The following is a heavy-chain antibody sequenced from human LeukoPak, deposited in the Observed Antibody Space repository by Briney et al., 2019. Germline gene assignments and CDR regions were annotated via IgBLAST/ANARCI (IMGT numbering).Heavy chain of an antibody. J-gene: IGHJ4*02. CDR1: GFTFNSYS. CDR3: ARINFGDDY. Sequence: GGSLRLSCAASGFTFNSYSMNWVRQAPGKGLEWISYISSGVTTQYYADSVKGRFTISRDDAKNSLYLQMNSLRAEDTAVYYCARINFGDDYWGQGTLVTVSS. V-gene: IGHV3-48*01. CDR2: ISSGVTTQ. D-gene: IGHD4-17*01.